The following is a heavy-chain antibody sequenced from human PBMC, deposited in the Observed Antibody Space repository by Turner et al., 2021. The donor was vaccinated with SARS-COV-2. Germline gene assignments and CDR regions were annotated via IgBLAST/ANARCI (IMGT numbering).Heavy chain of an antibody. D-gene: IGHD2-21*02. V-gene: IGHV4-39*01. Sequence: QLQLEESGPGLVKASETLSLTCGGSGGSVTKSFYFWGWVRQAPGRGLEWIASMSYSEMTYHNPSLRSRVSISKDTSKNQFSLRLTSLTAADTAIYYCATKTHCGSDCYSKYFDLWGRGTPVTVAS. CDR1: GGSVTKSFYF. CDR2: MSYSEMT. CDR3: ATKTHCGSDCYSKYFDL. J-gene: IGHJ2*01.